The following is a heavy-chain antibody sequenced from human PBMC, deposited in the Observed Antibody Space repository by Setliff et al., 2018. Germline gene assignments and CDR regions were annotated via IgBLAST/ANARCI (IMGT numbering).Heavy chain of an antibody. CDR1: GFTFGDYA. V-gene: IGHV3-49*04. J-gene: IGHJ4*02. CDR2: IRSKAYGGTT. Sequence: GGSLRLSCTASGFTFGDYAMSWVRQAPGKGLEWVGFIRSKAYGGTTEYAASVKGRFTISRDDSKSIAYLQMNSLKNEDTAVYYCTTLVDLEWLFQLGGQGTLVTVSS. D-gene: IGHD3-3*01. CDR3: TTLVDLEWLFQL.